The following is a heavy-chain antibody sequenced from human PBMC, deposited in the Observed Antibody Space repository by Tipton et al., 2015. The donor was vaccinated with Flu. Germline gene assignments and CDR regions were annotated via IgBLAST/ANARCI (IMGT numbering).Heavy chain of an antibody. CDR2: ISSSSSTI. V-gene: IGHV3-48*01. CDR3: ALVGRDYYYYYMDV. J-gene: IGHJ6*03. CDR1: GFTFSSYS. Sequence: SLRLSCAASGFTFSSYSMNWVRQAPGKGLEWVSYISSSSSTIYYADSVKGRFTISRDNAKNSLYLQMNSLRAEDTAVYYCALVGRDYYYYYMDVWGKGTTVTVSS.